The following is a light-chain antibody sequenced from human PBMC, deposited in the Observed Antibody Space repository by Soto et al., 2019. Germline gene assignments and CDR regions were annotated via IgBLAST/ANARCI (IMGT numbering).Light chain of an antibody. CDR1: QSVTTN. J-gene: IGKJ2*01. V-gene: IGKV3-15*01. CDR3: QQYNNWPYT. CDR2: GAS. Sequence: EVVMTQSPATLSVSPRERATLSCRASQSVTTNMAWYQQKPGQAPRLLIYGASTRATGIPARFSGSGSGTDFTLTISSLQSEDFAVYYCQQYNNWPYTFGQGTKLEIK.